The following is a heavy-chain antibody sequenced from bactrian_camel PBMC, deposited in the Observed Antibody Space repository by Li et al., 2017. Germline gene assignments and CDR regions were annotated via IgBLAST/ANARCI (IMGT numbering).Heavy chain of an antibody. Sequence: VQLVESGGGLVQPGGSLRLSCTASGYSCMGWFRQNPGREREGVAAIFIGVDYTYYADSVKGRFTISQDNAKNTLYLQLNSLKTEDTAMYYCALGRPPLVETRVRGQGTQVTVS. D-gene: IGHD4*01. J-gene: IGHJ4*01. V-gene: IGHV3S54*01. CDR3: ALGRPPLVETRV. CDR1: GYSC. CDR2: IFIGVDYT.